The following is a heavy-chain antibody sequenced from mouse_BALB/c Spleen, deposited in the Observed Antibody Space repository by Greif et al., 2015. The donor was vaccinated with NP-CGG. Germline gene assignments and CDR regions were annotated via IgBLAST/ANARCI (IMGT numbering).Heavy chain of an antibody. CDR1: GFTFSSFG. V-gene: IGHV5-17*02. Sequence: EVKLVESGGGLVQPGGSRKLSCAASGFTFSSFGMHWVRQAPGKGLEWVAYISSGSSTIYYADTVKGRFTISRDNPKNTLFLQMTSLRSEDTAMYYCARLFDYWGQGTTLTVSS. CDR2: ISSGSSTI. J-gene: IGHJ2*01. CDR3: ARLFDY.